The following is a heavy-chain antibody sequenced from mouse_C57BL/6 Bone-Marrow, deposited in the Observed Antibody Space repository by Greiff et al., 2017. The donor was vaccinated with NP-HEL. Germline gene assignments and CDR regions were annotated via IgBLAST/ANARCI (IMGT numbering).Heavy chain of an antibody. Sequence: EVQLQQSEGGLVQPGSSMKLSCTASGFTFSDYYMAWVRQVPEKGLEWVANINYDGSSTYYLDSLKSRFIISRDNAKNILYLQMSSLKSEDTATYYCARDLFYYYGSSFWYFDVWGTGTTVTVSS. CDR3: ARDLFYYYGSSFWYFDV. D-gene: IGHD1-1*01. CDR2: INYDGSST. CDR1: GFTFSDYY. V-gene: IGHV5-16*01. J-gene: IGHJ1*03.